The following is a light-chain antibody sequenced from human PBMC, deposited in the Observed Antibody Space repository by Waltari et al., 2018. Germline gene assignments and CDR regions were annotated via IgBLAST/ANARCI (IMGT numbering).Light chain of an antibody. V-gene: IGLV2-14*03. CDR1: SSDVGGYNY. CDR3: NSFTSSSTVV. J-gene: IGLJ3*02. CDR2: DVS. Sequence: QSALTQPASVSGSPGQSITISCTGTSSDVGGYNYVSWYQQHPGKAPKPMIYDVSNRPSGVSNRFSGSKSGNTASLTISGLQPEDEADYYCNSFTSSSTVVFGGGTKLTVL.